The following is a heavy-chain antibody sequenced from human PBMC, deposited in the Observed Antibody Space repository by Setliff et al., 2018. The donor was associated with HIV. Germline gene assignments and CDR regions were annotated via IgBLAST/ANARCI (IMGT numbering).Heavy chain of an antibody. CDR2: IYYSGST. Sequence: SETLSLTCTVSGETIRNGFYYWHWMRQPPGKGLEWIGSIYYSGSTYYNPSLRSRVTISLDTSKNQFSLKLSSVTAADTAVYFCARVRRDGNSFDDWGQGTLVTVSS. CDR1: GETIRNGFYY. D-gene: IGHD4-4*01. J-gene: IGHJ4*02. CDR3: ARVRRDGNSFDD. V-gene: IGHV4-39*07.